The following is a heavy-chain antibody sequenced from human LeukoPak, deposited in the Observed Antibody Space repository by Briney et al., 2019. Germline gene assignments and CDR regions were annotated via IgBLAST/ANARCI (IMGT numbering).Heavy chain of an antibody. Sequence: SETLSLTCAVSGGSISSYYWSWIRQPPGKGLEWIGYIYYSESTNYNPSLKSRVTISVDTSKNQFSLKLSSVTAADTAVYYCARGEVAAAGPSFDYWGQGTLVTVSS. CDR1: GGSISSYY. CDR3: ARGEVAAAGPSFDY. CDR2: IYYSEST. D-gene: IGHD6-13*01. V-gene: IGHV4-59*01. J-gene: IGHJ4*02.